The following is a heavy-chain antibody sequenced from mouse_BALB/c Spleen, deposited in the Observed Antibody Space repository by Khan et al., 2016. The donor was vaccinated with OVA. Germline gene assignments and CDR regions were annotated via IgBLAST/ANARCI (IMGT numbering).Heavy chain of an antibody. V-gene: IGHV14-3*02. Sequence: VQLKQSGAELVKPGASVKLSCTASGFNIKDTYMHWVKQRPEQGLEWIGRIDPANGNTKYDPKFQGKATITADTSSNTAYLQLSSLTSEDTAVYYCASLYYYGSSYTFDYWGQGTTLTVSS. CDR2: IDPANGNT. D-gene: IGHD1-1*01. CDR3: ASLYYYGSSYTFDY. J-gene: IGHJ2*01. CDR1: GFNIKDTY.